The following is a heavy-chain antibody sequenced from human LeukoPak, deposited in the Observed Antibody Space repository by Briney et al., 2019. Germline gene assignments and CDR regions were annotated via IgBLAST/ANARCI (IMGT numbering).Heavy chain of an antibody. D-gene: IGHD3-10*01. J-gene: IGHJ6*02. Sequence: GGSLRLSCAASGFRFSGYWMTWVRQAPGKGLEWVANIKGDGSETSYVTSVRGRFTISRDNAKNSLYLQMNSLRAEDTAVYYCARDPVITMVRGVNHYYGMDVWGQGTTVTVSS. CDR1: GFRFSGYW. V-gene: IGHV3-7*03. CDR3: ARDPVITMVRGVNHYYGMDV. CDR2: IKGDGSET.